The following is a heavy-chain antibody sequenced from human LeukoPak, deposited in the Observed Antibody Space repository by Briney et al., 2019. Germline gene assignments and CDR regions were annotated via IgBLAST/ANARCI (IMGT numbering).Heavy chain of an antibody. CDR3: AKVLRPDY. J-gene: IGHJ4*02. V-gene: IGHV3-23*01. CDR2: ISGSGDSK. D-gene: IGHD6-25*01. Sequence: PGGSLRLSCAASGFIFSNYAMSWVRQAPGKGLESVSIISGSGDSKYYADSVKGWLTMSRDNSKNTLYLQMNSLGVEDTAVYYCAKVLRPDYWGQGTLVTVSS. CDR1: GFIFSNYA.